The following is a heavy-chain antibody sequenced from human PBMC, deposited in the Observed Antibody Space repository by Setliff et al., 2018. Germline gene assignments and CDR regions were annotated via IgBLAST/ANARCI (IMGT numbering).Heavy chain of an antibody. J-gene: IGHJ4*02. CDR2: IYYSGST. Sequence: PSETLSLTCTVSGGSIRSYYWSWIRQTPGKGMEWIGYIYYSGSTNYNPSLKSRVTISVDTSKNQFSLKLSSVTAADTAVYYCARDHGRITMFRGVLWGQGTLVTVSS. V-gene: IGHV4-59*12. D-gene: IGHD3-10*01. CDR1: GGSIRSYY. CDR3: ARDHGRITMFRGVL.